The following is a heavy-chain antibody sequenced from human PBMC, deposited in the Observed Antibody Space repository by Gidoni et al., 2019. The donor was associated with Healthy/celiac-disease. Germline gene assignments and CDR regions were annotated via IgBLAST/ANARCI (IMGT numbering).Heavy chain of an antibody. CDR2: IHHSGST. V-gene: IGHV4-30-2*01. CDR1: AGSISSGGYS. J-gene: IGHJ5*02. CDR3: PRADYSNYGFDP. Sequence: LQLPESGSGLVKPSQTQSLTCAVAAGSISSGGYSWSWSRQPPGKGLVWSGYIHHSGSTYYNPSLKRRVTLSVDRSKNHFSLKPSSVTAADTAVYYCPRADYSNYGFDPWGQGTLFTVSS. D-gene: IGHD4-4*01.